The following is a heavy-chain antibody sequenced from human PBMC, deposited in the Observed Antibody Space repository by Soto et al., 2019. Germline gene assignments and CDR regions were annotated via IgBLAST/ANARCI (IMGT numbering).Heavy chain of an antibody. J-gene: IGHJ3*02. V-gene: IGHV3-23*01. CDR2: ISGSGGST. Sequence: PGGSLRLSCAASGFTFSSYAMSWVRQAPGKGLEWVSAISGSGGSTYYADSVKGRFTISRDNAKNSLYLQMNSLRAEDTAVYYCARETGSIVVVTTDAFDIWGQGTMVTVSS. D-gene: IGHD3-22*01. CDR3: ARETGSIVVVTTDAFDI. CDR1: GFTFSSYA.